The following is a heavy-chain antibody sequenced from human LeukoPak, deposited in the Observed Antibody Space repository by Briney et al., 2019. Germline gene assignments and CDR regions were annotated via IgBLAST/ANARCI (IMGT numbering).Heavy chain of an antibody. Sequence: GGSLRLSCAASGFTFSSYEMNWVRQAPGKGLEWVSYISSSGSTIYYADSVKGRFTISRDNAKNSLYLQMNSLRAEDTAVYYCARGEIELLWFGYSDASSGYRGQGTLVTVSS. CDR2: ISSSGSTI. CDR1: GFTFSSYE. D-gene: IGHD3-10*01. J-gene: IGHJ4*02. V-gene: IGHV3-48*03. CDR3: ARGEIELLWFGYSDASSGY.